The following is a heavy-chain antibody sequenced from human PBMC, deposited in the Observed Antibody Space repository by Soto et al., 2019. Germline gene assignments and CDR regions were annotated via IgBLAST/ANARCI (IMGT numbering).Heavy chain of an antibody. V-gene: IGHV3-21*01. CDR2: ISSSSSYI. CDR3: ARGRITGTYFDY. Sequence: GGSLRLSCAASGFTFSSYSMNWVRQAPGKGLEWVSSISSSSSYIYYADSVKGRFTISRDNAKNSLYLQMNSLRAEDTAVYYCARGRITGTYFDYWGQGTLVTVSS. J-gene: IGHJ4*02. D-gene: IGHD1-7*01. CDR1: GFTFSSYS.